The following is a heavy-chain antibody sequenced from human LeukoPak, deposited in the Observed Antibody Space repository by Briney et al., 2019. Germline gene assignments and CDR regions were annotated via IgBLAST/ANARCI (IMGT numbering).Heavy chain of an antibody. Sequence: GGSLRLSCAAAGFTFSSYSMNWVRHAPGKWLEWVSYISSSSSTIYYADSVKGRFTISRDNAKNSLYLQMDSLRAEDTAVYYCARGDGYRDYWGQGTLVTVSS. CDR3: ARGDGYRDY. D-gene: IGHD5-24*01. J-gene: IGHJ4*02. CDR1: GFTFSSYS. V-gene: IGHV3-48*01. CDR2: ISSSSSTI.